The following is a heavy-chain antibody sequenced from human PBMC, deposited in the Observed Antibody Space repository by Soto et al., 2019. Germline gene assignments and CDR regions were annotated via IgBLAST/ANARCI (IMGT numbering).Heavy chain of an antibody. V-gene: IGHV4-30-4*01. D-gene: IGHD1-26*01. CDR3: ARGDLYYFDY. Sequence: SETLSLTCTVSGGSISSGDYYWSWIHQPPGKGLEWIGYIYYSGSTYYNPSLKSRVTISVDTSKNQFSLKLSSVTAADTAVYYCARGDLYYFDYWGQGTLVTVSS. CDR2: IYYSGST. CDR1: GGSISSGDYY. J-gene: IGHJ4*02.